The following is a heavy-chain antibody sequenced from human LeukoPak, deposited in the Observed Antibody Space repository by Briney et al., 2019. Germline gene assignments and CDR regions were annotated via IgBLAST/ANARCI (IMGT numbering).Heavy chain of an antibody. CDR1: AFTFSRHA. Sequence: RGSLRLSCAASAFTFSRHALSWVRQAPGKGLEWVSSLSGSGYNTYYADPVKGRFTISRDNSKNTVYLQMNSLRAEDTAVYYYAKDPYGTRYFDYWGQGTLVTVSS. V-gene: IGHV3-23*01. CDR3: AKDPYGTRYFDY. D-gene: IGHD2-2*01. CDR2: LSGSGYNT. J-gene: IGHJ4*02.